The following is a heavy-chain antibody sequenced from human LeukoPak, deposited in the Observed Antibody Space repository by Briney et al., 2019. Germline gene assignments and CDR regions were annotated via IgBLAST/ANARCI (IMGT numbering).Heavy chain of an antibody. Sequence: PGGSLRLSCTASGFTVSGTLMDWVRQAPGKGLEWVSVIYDDDRTVYTDSVKGRFTISRDNAKNTLYLQMNSLRAEDTAVYYCARVRMGDDFNPFDYWGQGTLVTVSS. CDR3: ARVRMGDDFNPFDY. D-gene: IGHD3-16*01. CDR2: IYDDDRT. J-gene: IGHJ4*02. V-gene: IGHV3-66*01. CDR1: GFTVSGTL.